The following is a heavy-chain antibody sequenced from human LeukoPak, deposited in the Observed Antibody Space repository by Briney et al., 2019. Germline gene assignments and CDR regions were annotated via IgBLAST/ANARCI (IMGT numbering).Heavy chain of an antibody. CDR1: GYTFTSYD. CDR3: AKNHKGHAFDI. J-gene: IGHJ3*02. Sequence: ASVKVSCKASGYTFTSYDINWVRQATGQGLEWMGWMNPNSGNTGYAQKFQGRVTITRNTSISTAYMELSSLRSEDTAVYYCAKNHKGHAFDIWGQGTMVTVSS. CDR2: MNPNSGNT. V-gene: IGHV1-8*03.